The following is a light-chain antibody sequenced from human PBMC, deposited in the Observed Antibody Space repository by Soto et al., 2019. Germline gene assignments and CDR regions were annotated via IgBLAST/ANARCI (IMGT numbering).Light chain of an antibody. CDR1: QSISSY. J-gene: IGKJ1*01. CDR3: QQYNSYSGT. Sequence: DIQITQSPSSLSASVGDRVTITCRASQSISSYLNWYQQKPGKAPKLLIYAASTLQTGVPSRFSGSGSGTDFTLTISSLQPEDFATYYCQQYNSYSGTFGQGTKVDIK. V-gene: IGKV1-39*01. CDR2: AAS.